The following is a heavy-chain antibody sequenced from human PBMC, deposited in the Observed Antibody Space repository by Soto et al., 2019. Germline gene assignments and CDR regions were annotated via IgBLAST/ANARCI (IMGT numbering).Heavy chain of an antibody. CDR1: GFTFSSYG. J-gene: IGHJ4*02. Sequence: GGSLRLSCAASGFTFSSYGMHWVRQAPGKGLEWVAVISYDGSNKYYADSVKGRFTISRDNSKNTLYLQMNSLRAEDTAVYYCAKDKHYYGSGTKGPFDYWGQGTLVTVSS. V-gene: IGHV3-30*18. CDR3: AKDKHYYGSGTKGPFDY. D-gene: IGHD3-10*01. CDR2: ISYDGSNK.